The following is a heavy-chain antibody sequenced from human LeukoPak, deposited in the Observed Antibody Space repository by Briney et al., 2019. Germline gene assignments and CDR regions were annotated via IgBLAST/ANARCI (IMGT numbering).Heavy chain of an antibody. D-gene: IGHD6-13*01. CDR3: AKTTIAAVGAHFGH. V-gene: IGHV3-33*03. Sequence: GSLRLSCLASGFTFPTYGMHWVRQAPGKGLEWVALIYFDGSKKYYADSVKGRFTISRDNSNNTLYLEMNRLRVEDTAIYYCAKTTIAAVGAHFGHWGQGDLVTVS. CDR1: GFTFPTYG. CDR2: IYFDGSKK. J-gene: IGHJ1*01.